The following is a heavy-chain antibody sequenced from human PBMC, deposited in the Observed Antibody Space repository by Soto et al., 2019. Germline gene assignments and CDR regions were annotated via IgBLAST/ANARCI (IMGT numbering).Heavy chain of an antibody. J-gene: IGHJ6*02. CDR3: ARPTVTTITYYYYGMDV. Sequence: GASVKVSCKASGGTFSSYAISWVRQAPGQGLEWMGGIIPIFGTANYAQEFQGRVTITADESTSTAYMELSSLRSEDTAVYYCARPTVTTITYYYYGMDVWGQGTTVTVSS. V-gene: IGHV1-69*13. D-gene: IGHD5-12*01. CDR2: IIPIFGTA. CDR1: GGTFSSYA.